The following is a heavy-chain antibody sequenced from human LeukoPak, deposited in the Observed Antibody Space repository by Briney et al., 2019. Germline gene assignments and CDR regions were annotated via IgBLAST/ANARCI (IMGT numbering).Heavy chain of an antibody. Sequence: GGSLRLSCAASGFSFSRHWIHSIRQPPGKWLGWVSAIYTDGTTKTYADSVKGRFTISRDKAKNTLYLQMNSLSVEDTAVYYCASLVVTDDWAFDIWGQGTMVTVSS. V-gene: IGHV3-74*03. CDR2: IYTDGTTK. CDR1: GFSFSRHW. J-gene: IGHJ3*02. D-gene: IGHD2-21*02. CDR3: ASLVVTDDWAFDI.